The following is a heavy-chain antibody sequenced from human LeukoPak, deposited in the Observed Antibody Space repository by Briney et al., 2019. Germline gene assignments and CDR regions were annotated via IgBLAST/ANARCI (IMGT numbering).Heavy chain of an antibody. J-gene: IGHJ4*02. Sequence: SETLSLTCAVYGGSFSGYYWSWIRQPPGKGLEWIGETNHSGSTNYNPSLKSRVTISVDTSKNQFSLKLSSVTAADTAVYYCARHAYAGYDFDYWGQGTLVTVSS. V-gene: IGHV4-34*01. D-gene: IGHD5-12*01. CDR1: GGSFSGYY. CDR2: TNHSGST. CDR3: ARHAYAGYDFDY.